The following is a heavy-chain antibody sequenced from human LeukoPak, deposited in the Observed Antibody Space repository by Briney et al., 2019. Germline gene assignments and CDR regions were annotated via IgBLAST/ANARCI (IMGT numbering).Heavy chain of an antibody. J-gene: IGHJ4*02. CDR2: IYYSGST. CDR1: GGSVSSSTYY. D-gene: IGHD1-26*01. Sequence: SETLSLTCTVSGGSVSSSTYYWGWIRQPPGKGLEWIGNIYYSGSTYYNPSLKSRVTISVDTSKNQFSLKLSSVTAADTAVYYCARHEWELDYWGQGTLVTVSS. CDR3: ARHEWELDY. V-gene: IGHV4-39*01.